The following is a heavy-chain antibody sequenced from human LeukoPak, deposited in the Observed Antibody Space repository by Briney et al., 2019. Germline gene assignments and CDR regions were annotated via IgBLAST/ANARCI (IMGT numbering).Heavy chain of an antibody. J-gene: IGHJ4*02. V-gene: IGHV1-2*02. CDR3: ARSAADYDTLTGYFDY. CDR1: GYTFTGYY. D-gene: IGHD3-9*01. Sequence: ASVKVSCKASGYTFTGYYINWVRQAPGQGLEWMGWINPKSGGTKYAQKFQGRVTMTSGTSISTAYMEMSRLRSDDAAVYYCARSAADYDTLTGYFDYWGQGTLVAVSS. CDR2: INPKSGGT.